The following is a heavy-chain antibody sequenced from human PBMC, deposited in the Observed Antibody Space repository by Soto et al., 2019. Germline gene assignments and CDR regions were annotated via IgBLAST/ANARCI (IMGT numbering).Heavy chain of an antibody. J-gene: IGHJ4*02. CDR3: SIGPRSSWTCDF. CDR2: IIPLTETP. D-gene: IGHD6-13*01. CDR1: GGTFSDYA. V-gene: IGHV1-69*01. Sequence: QVQVVQSGAEVKKPGSSVKVSCKASGGTFSDYAISWVRQAPGHGLEWLGGIIPLTETPVYAQTLQGRLTITADEITSAAYMELSSLRSDDTAVYYCSIGPRSSWTCDFWGQGTLVTVSS.